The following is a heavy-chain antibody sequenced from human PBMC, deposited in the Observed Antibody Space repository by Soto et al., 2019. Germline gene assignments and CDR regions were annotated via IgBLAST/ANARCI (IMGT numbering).Heavy chain of an antibody. CDR2: LSYDGSNK. V-gene: IGHV3-30*09. CDR1: ELTFGYLF. J-gene: IGHJ6*02. CDR3: ARDLERARAHYYYCFYVMAV. Sequence: LPYTSAELTFGYLFLRWISKTQGKGLEWVAVLSYDGSNKYYAYSVKGRFAISRDNSKNTLYLQMDSLRTEDTALYYCARDLERARAHYYYCFYVMAVLLQGTKVTV. D-gene: IGHD3-3*01.